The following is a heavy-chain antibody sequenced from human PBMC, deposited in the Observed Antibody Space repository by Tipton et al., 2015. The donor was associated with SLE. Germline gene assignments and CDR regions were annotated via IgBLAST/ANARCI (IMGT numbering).Heavy chain of an antibody. J-gene: IGHJ4*02. CDR1: GGSISSSSYY. Sequence: TLSLTCTVSGGSISSSSYYWGWIRQPPGKGLEWIGSIYYSGSTYYNPSLKSRVTISVDTSKNQFSLKLSSVTAADTAVYYCARDDDYRGNSGFDYWGQGTLVTVSS. V-gene: IGHV4-39*07. CDR2: IYYSGST. CDR3: ARDDDYRGNSGFDY. D-gene: IGHD4-23*01.